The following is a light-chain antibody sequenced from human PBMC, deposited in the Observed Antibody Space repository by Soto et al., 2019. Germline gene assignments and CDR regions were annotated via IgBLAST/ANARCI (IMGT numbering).Light chain of an antibody. Sequence: EIALTQSRGTLSLSPGERATHTCRASRSISSTYLAWYQQKPGQAPRLLIYGASSRATGMPYRFSGSGSGTEFTLTISSLEPEDFAVYYCQQYVGSPPYTFGQGTKLEIK. CDR2: GAS. V-gene: IGKV3-20*01. CDR3: QQYVGSPPYT. J-gene: IGKJ2*01. CDR1: RSISSTY.